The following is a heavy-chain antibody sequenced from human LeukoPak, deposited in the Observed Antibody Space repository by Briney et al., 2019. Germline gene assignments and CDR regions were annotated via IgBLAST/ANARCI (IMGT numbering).Heavy chain of an antibody. Sequence: GASVKVSCKASGGTFSSYAISWVLQAPGQGLEWMGGIIPIFGTANYAQKFQGRVTITADESTSTAYMELSSLRSEDTAVYYCARIHDSSGYYPYYFDYWGQGTLVTVSS. V-gene: IGHV1-69*13. D-gene: IGHD3-22*01. CDR2: IIPIFGTA. CDR1: GGTFSSYA. J-gene: IGHJ4*02. CDR3: ARIHDSSGYYPYYFDY.